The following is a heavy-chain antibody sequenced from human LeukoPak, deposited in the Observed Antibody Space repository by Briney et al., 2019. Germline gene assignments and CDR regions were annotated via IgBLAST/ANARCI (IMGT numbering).Heavy chain of an antibody. CDR2: IRSKAYGGTT. CDR3: TREHDSSGYYY. D-gene: IGHD3-22*01. V-gene: IGHV3-49*04. Sequence: GGSLRLSCTASGFTFGDYAMSWVRQAPGKGLEWVGFIRSKAYGGTTEYAASVKGRFTISRDDSKSIAYLQMNSLKTEDTAVYYCTREHDSSGYYYWGQGTLVTVSS. J-gene: IGHJ4*02. CDR1: GFTFGDYA.